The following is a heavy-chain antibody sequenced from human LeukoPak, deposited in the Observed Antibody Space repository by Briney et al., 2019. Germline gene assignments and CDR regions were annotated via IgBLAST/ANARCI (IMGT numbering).Heavy chain of an antibody. CDR2: IYYTGNT. CDR1: GGSISSSTYY. D-gene: IGHD2-15*01. V-gene: IGHV4-39*01. CDR3: ARGRYCSGGSCDTGQNWFDP. J-gene: IGHJ5*02. Sequence: SETLSLTCTVSGGSISSSTYYWGWIRQPPGMGLEWIGSIYYTGNTYYNASLKSQVSISIDTSKNQFSLKLASVTAADTAVYYCARGRYCSGGSCDTGQNWFDPWGQGTLVTVSS.